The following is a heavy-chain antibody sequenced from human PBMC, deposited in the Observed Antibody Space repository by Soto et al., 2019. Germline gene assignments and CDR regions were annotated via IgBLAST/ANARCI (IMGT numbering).Heavy chain of an antibody. Sequence: SETLSLTCAVYGGSFSGYYWSWIRQPPGKGLEWIGEINHSGSTNYNPSLKSRVTISVDTSKNQFSLKLSSVTAADTAVYYCARGPGDLLTGYYFDYWGQGTLVTVSS. CDR1: GGSFSGYY. V-gene: IGHV4-34*01. D-gene: IGHD3-9*01. CDR2: INHSGST. CDR3: ARGPGDLLTGYYFDY. J-gene: IGHJ4*02.